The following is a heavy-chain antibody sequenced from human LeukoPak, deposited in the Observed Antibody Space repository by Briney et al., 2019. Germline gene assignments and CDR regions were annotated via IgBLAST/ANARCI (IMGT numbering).Heavy chain of an antibody. J-gene: IGHJ6*04. Sequence: ASVKVSCKASGYTFTSYYMHWVRQAPGQGLEWMGIINPSVGSTSYAQKFQGRVTMTRDTSTSTVYMELSSLRSEDTAVYYCARGYCSSTSCYLSYYYYGMDVWGKGTTVTVSS. CDR1: GYTFTSYY. V-gene: IGHV1-46*01. D-gene: IGHD2-2*01. CDR2: INPSVGST. CDR3: ARGYCSSTSCYLSYYYYGMDV.